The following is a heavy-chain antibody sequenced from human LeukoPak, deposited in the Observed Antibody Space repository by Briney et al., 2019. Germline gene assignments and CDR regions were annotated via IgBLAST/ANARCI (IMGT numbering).Heavy chain of an antibody. V-gene: IGHV4-61*02. CDR3: ARGLYYDYVWGGTFDY. Sequence: SQTLSLTCTVPGGSVSSGNNYWSWLRQPAGKGLEWIGRIYPSGNTNYNPSLKSRVTISVDTSKNQFSLKLSSVTAADTAVYYCARGLYYDYVWGGTFDYWGQGTLVTVSS. D-gene: IGHD3-16*01. CDR1: GGSVSSGNNY. J-gene: IGHJ4*02. CDR2: IYPSGNT.